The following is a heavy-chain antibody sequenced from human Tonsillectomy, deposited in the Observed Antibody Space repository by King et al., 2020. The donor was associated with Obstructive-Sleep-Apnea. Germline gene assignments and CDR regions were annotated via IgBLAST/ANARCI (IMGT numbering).Heavy chain of an antibody. Sequence: VQLVESGGGLVQPGGSLRLSCAASGFTFRSYGMSWVRQAPEKGLEWVAGISDSAGSTYYGDSVKGRFTISRDNSKNTLYLQMNSLRADDTAVYYCAKEFSSYYYFYGVDVWGQGTTVTVSS. CDR2: ISDSAGST. V-gene: IGHV3-23*04. CDR3: AKEFSSYYYFYGVDV. J-gene: IGHJ6*02. CDR1: GFTFRSYG.